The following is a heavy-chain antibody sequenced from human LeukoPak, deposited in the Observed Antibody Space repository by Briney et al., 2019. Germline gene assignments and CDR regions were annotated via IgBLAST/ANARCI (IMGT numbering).Heavy chain of an antibody. CDR1: GFTFSSYG. CDR2: ISYDGSNK. CDR3: ARDIHYGDDAFDI. V-gene: IGHV3-30*03. Sequence: GGSLRLSCTASGFTFSSYGMHWVRQAPGKGLEWVAVISYDGSNKYYADSVKGRFTISRDNAKNSLYLQMNSLRAEDTAVYYCARDIHYGDDAFDIWGQGTMVTVSS. J-gene: IGHJ3*02. D-gene: IGHD4-17*01.